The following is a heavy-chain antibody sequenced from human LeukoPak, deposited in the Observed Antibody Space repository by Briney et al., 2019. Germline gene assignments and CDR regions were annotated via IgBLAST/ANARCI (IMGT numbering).Heavy chain of an antibody. J-gene: IGHJ6*02. CDR3: ARDGPYGDYVLSYGMDV. CDR2: IYSGGST. V-gene: IGHV3-66*01. Sequence: GGSLRLSCAASGSTVSSNYMSWVRQAPGKGLEWVSVIYSGGSTYYADSVKGRFTISRDNSKNTLYLQMNSLRAEDTAVYYCARDGPYGDYVLSYGMDVWGQGTTVTVSS. CDR1: GSTVSSNY. D-gene: IGHD4-17*01.